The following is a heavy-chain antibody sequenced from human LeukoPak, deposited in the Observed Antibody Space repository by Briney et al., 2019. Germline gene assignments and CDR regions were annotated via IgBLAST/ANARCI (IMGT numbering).Heavy chain of an antibody. V-gene: IGHV3-48*02. CDR2: ISSSSSTI. J-gene: IGHJ4*02. Sequence: HPGGSLRFSCAAPGFTFSSYSMNWVRQAPGKGLEWVSYISSSSSTIYYADSVKGRFTISRDNAKNSLYLQMNSLRDEDTAVYYCARETWLSFDYWGQGTLVTVSS. D-gene: IGHD6-19*01. CDR1: GFTFSSYS. CDR3: ARETWLSFDY.